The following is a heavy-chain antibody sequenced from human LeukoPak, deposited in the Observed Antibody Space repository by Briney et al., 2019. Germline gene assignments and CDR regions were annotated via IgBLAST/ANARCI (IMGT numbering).Heavy chain of an antibody. CDR2: ISGSGGST. CDR1: GFTFSSYA. CDR3: ARVDTAMVILDY. J-gene: IGHJ4*02. Sequence: GGSLRLSCAASGFTFSSYAMSWVRQAPGKGLEWVSAISGSGGSTYYADSVKGRFTISRDNSKNTLYLQMNSLRAEDTAVYYCARVDTAMVILDYWGQGTLVTVSS. D-gene: IGHD5-18*01. V-gene: IGHV3-23*01.